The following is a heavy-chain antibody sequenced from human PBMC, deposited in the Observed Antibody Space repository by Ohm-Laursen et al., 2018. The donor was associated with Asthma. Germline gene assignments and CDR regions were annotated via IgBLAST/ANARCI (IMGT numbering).Heavy chain of an antibody. J-gene: IGHJ4*02. CDR3: ARDGRLRGSFDY. D-gene: IGHD3-10*01. CDR2: IYYSGST. CDR1: GGSISSGGYY. V-gene: IGHV4-31*11. Sequence: TLSLTCAVSGGSISSGGYYWSWIRQHPGKGLEWIGYIYYSGSTYYNPSLKSRVTISVDTSKNQFSLKLSSVTAADTAVYYCARDGRLRGSFDYWGQGNLVTVSS.